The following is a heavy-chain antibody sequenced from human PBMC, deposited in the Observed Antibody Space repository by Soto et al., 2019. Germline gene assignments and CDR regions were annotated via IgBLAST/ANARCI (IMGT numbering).Heavy chain of an antibody. CDR3: VRRHVSATGIDWFDP. J-gene: IGHJ5*02. V-gene: IGHV1-3*01. CDR2: INAAIGDT. D-gene: IGHD6-13*01. Sequence: QVQLVQSGTEVKKPGASVKVSCKASGYTFTSYGIHWVRQAPGQRLEWMGWINAAIGDTKYSPKFQGRVTITRDTSASTAYMELSSLRSEDTAVYYCVRRHVSATGIDWFDPWGQGTLVTVSS. CDR1: GYTFTSYG.